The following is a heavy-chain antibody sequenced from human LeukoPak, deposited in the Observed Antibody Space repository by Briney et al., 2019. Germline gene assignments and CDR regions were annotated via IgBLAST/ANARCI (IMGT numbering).Heavy chain of an antibody. Sequence: GGSLRLSCAASGITFGSYAMSWVRQAPGKGLEWVSVISDSGDNIYYADSVKGRFTISRDNSKNTLYLQMNSLRAEDTAVYYCARDAPDKDAFDIWGQGTMVTVSS. J-gene: IGHJ3*02. CDR2: ISDSGDNI. CDR3: ARDAPDKDAFDI. CDR1: GITFGSYA. V-gene: IGHV3-23*01. D-gene: IGHD3-9*01.